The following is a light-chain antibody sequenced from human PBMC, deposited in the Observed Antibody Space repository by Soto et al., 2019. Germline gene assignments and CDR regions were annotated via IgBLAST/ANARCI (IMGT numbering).Light chain of an antibody. CDR1: HGIRND. Sequence: AIQMTQSPSSLSASVGDRVTISCRASHGIRNDLGWYQQKPGKAPKLLISAASTLHNGVPSRFSGSGSGTDFTLTISSPLPEDFATYYCLQDDSYPLTFGGGTKVEIK. J-gene: IGKJ4*01. V-gene: IGKV1-6*01. CDR2: AAS. CDR3: LQDDSYPLT.